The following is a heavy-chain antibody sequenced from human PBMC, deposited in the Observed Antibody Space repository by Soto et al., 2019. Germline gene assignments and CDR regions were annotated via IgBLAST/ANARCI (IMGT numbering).Heavy chain of an antibody. CDR2: IYYSGST. V-gene: IGHV4-31*03. Sequence: QVQLQESGPGLVKPSQTLSLTCTVSGGSISSGGYYWSWIRQHPGKGLEWIGYIYYSGSTYYNPSLKRRVTISVDTSKNQFSLKLSSVTAADTAVYYCARDGLGSYTPARFDPWGQGTLVTVSS. CDR3: ARDGLGSYTPARFDP. J-gene: IGHJ5*02. CDR1: GGSISSGGYY. D-gene: IGHD3-10*01.